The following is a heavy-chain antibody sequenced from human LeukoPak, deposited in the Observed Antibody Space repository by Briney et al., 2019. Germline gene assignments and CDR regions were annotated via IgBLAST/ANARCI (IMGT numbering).Heavy chain of an antibody. D-gene: IGHD1-1*01. V-gene: IGHV1-18*01. CDR1: GYTFTSYG. Sequence: GASVKVSCKASGYTFTSYGFSWVRQAPGQGLEWMGWINAYNGNTNYAQKLRGRVTMTTDTSTSTAYMELRSLRFDDTAVYYCARRQGTTLSSDHWGQGTLVTVSS. CDR2: INAYNGNT. J-gene: IGHJ4*02. CDR3: ARRQGTTLSSDH.